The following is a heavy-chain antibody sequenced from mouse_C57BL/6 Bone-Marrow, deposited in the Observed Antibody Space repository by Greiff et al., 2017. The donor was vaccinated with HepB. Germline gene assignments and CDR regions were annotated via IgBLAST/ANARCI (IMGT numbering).Heavy chain of an antibody. Sequence: VQLQQSGAELVRPGASVKLSCKASGYTFTDYYINWVKQRPGQGLEWIARIYPGSGNTYYNEKFKGKATLTAEKSSSTAYMQLSSLTSEDSAGYCCARHMGVRGGYYFDYWGQGTTLTVSS. J-gene: IGHJ2*01. V-gene: IGHV1-76*01. CDR1: GYTFTDYY. CDR3: ARHMGVRGGYYFDY. D-gene: IGHD2-14*01. CDR2: IYPGSGNT.